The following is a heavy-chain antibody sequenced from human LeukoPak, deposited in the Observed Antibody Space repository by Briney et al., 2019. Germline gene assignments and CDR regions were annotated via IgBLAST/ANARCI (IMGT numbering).Heavy chain of an antibody. CDR1: GYTFTSYY. J-gene: IGHJ5*02. CDR2: INPSGGST. CDR3: AREYTDIVVVVTPTGGFDP. V-gene: IGHV1-46*01. Sequence: ASVKVSCKASGYTFTSYYMHWVRQAPGQGLEWMGIINPSGGSTSYAQKFQGRVTMTRDTSISTAYMELSRLRSDDTAVYYCAREYTDIVVVVTPTGGFDPWGQGTLVTVSS. D-gene: IGHD2-15*01.